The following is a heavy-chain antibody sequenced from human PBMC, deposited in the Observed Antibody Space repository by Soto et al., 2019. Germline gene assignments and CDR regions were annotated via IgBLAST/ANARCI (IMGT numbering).Heavy chain of an antibody. CDR2: VNGGGDST. V-gene: IGHV3-23*01. D-gene: IGHD3-3*01. CDR3: ARGHFGVTMDV. CDR1: EFTFSSYS. Sequence: EVQLLESGGGLVQPGGSLRLSCAASEFTFSSYSMIWVRQAPGKGLEWVSGVNGGGDSTYYEESVKCRFTISRDNSKNTLYLQMNSLRAEDTAVFYGARGHFGVTMDVWGQGTTVTVSS. J-gene: IGHJ6*02.